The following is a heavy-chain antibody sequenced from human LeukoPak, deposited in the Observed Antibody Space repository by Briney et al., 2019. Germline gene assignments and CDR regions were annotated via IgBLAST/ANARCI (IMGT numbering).Heavy chain of an antibody. Sequence: GGSLRLSCAASGFTFSSYDMHWVRQATGKGPEWVSAIGTAGDTYYPGSVKGRFTISRENAKNSLYLQMNSLRAGDTAVYYCARVGGWYGIYGMDVWGQGTTVTVSS. D-gene: IGHD6-19*01. CDR3: ARVGGWYGIYGMDV. CDR2: IGTAGDT. CDR1: GFTFSSYD. J-gene: IGHJ6*02. V-gene: IGHV3-13*01.